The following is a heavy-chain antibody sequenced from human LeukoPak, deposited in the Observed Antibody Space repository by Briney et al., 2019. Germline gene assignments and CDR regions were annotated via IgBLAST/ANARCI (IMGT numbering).Heavy chain of an antibody. V-gene: IGHV4-39*07. D-gene: IGHD1-1*01. Sequence: SETLSLTCTVSGGSIRSSYYYWGWIRQPPGKGLEWIGSIYDSGSTCYNPSLKSRVTISVDTSKNQFSLKLSSVTAADTAVYYCARLDGDWFDPWGQGTLVTVSS. CDR2: IYDSGST. J-gene: IGHJ5*02. CDR1: GGSIRSSYYY. CDR3: ARLDGDWFDP.